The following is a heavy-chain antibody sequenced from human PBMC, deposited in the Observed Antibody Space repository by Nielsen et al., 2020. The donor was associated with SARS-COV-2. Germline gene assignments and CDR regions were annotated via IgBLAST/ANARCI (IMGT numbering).Heavy chain of an antibody. CDR1: GYTFTGYY. CDR2: INPNSGGT. Sequence: ASVKVSCKASGYTFTGYYMHWVRQAPGQGLEWMGRINPNSGGTNYAQKFQGRVTMTRDTSISTAYMELSRLRSDDTAVYYCARDYGENYGDYKDENWFDLWGQGTLVTVSS. J-gene: IGHJ5*02. CDR3: ARDYGENYGDYKDENWFDL. V-gene: IGHV1-2*06. D-gene: IGHD4-17*01.